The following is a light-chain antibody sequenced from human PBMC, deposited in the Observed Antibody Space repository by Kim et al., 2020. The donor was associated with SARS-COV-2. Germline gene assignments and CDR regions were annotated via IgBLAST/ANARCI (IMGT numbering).Light chain of an antibody. CDR3: QQSYITPFT. CDR1: QSISSH. CDR2: AAS. J-gene: IGKJ3*01. Sequence: DIQMTQSPSSLSASVGDRVTITCRTSQSISSHLNWYHQKPGRAPKLLIYAASTLQGGVPSRFSGSGSETDFTLTISSLQPEDFGTHFCQQSYITPFTFGPGTKVDIK. V-gene: IGKV1-39*01.